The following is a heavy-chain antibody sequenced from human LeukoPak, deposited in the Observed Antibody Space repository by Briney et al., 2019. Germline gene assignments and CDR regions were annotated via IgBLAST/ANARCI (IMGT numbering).Heavy chain of an antibody. D-gene: IGHD3-10*01. CDR3: ARGTLWFGDSHIDY. Sequence: SETLSLTCTVSGGPISSYYWSWIRQPAGKGLEWIGRIYTSGSTNYNPSLKSRVTMSVDTSKNQFSLKLSSVTAADTAVYYCARGTLWFGDSHIDYWGQGTLVTVSS. CDR2: IYTSGST. CDR1: GGPISSYY. J-gene: IGHJ4*02. V-gene: IGHV4-4*07.